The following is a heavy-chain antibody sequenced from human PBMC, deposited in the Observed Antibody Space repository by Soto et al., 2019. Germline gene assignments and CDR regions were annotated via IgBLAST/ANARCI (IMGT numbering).Heavy chain of an antibody. V-gene: IGHV1-18*01. CDR2: ISAYNGNT. J-gene: IGHJ4*02. D-gene: IGHD3-10*01. CDR3: ARPYYYGSGSYYYFDY. CDR1: GYTFTSYG. Sequence: ASVKVSCKASGYTFTSYGISWVRQAPGQGLEWMGWISAYNGNTNYAQKLQGRVTVTTDTSTSTAYMELRSLRSDDTAVYYCARPYYYGSGSYYYFDYWGQGTLVTVSS.